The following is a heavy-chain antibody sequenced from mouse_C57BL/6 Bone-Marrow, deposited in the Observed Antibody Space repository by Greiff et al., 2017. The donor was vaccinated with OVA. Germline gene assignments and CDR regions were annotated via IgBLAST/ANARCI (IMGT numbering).Heavy chain of an antibody. CDR3: ASGTWYFDV. CDR2: IYPRDGST. J-gene: IGHJ1*03. Sequence: QVQLKESGPELVKPGASVKLSCKASGYTFTSYDINWVKQRPGQGLEWIGWIYPRDGSTKYNEKFKGKATLTVNKSSSTAYMELRSLTSEDSAVYYCASGTWYFDVWGTGTTVTVSS. CDR1: GYTFTSYD. V-gene: IGHV1-85*01. D-gene: IGHD4-1*01.